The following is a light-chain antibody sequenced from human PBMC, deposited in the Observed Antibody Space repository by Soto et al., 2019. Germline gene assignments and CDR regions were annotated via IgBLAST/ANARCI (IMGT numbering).Light chain of an antibody. CDR2: EVT. V-gene: IGLV2-14*01. CDR1: SSNIGGYNY. Sequence: QSVLTQPASVSGSPGQSITISCTGGSSNIGGYNYVSWFQQHPGKVPKLMIYEVTNRPSGVSNRFSGSKSGSTASLTISGLQAEDEADYYCSSYTSGNTLVFXTGTKVTV. CDR3: SSYTSGNTLV. J-gene: IGLJ1*01.